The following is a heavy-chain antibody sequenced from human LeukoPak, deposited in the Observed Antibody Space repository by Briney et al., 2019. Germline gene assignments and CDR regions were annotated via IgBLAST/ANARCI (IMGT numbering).Heavy chain of an antibody. D-gene: IGHD6-13*01. CDR2: INHSGST. J-gene: IGHJ4*02. CDR3: ARFDNTAAGCDY. Sequence: SETLSLTCAVYGGSFSGYYWSWIRQPPGKGLEWIGEINHSGSTNYNPSLKSRVTISVDTSKNQSSLKLSSVTAADTAVYYCARFDNTAAGCDYWGQGTLVTVSS. V-gene: IGHV4-34*01. CDR1: GGSFSGYY.